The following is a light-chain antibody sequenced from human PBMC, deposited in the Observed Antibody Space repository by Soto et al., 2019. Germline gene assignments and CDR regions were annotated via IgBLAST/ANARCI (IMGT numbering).Light chain of an antibody. CDR1: SSDVGGYNY. V-gene: IGLV2-11*01. CDR3: CSYAGAYTDV. CDR2: DVN. Sequence: QSALTQPRSVSGSPGQSVTISCTGTSSDVGGYNYVSWYQQHPGKAPKLMIYDVNKRPSGVPDRFSGSKSGSTASLTISGLQSEDEADYFCCSYAGAYTDVFATGTKLTVL. J-gene: IGLJ1*01.